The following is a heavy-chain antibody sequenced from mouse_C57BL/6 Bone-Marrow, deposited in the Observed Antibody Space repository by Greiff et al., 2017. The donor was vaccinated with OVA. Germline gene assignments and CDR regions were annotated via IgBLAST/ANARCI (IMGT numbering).Heavy chain of an antibody. CDR2: ISSGSSTI. CDR1: GFTFSDYG. V-gene: IGHV5-17*01. J-gene: IGHJ4*01. CDR3: ARNYGNYYAMDY. D-gene: IGHD2-1*01. Sequence: EVNVVESGGGLVKPGGSLKLSCAASGFTFSDYGMHWVRQAPEKGLEWVAYISSGSSTIYYADTVKGRFTISRDNAKNTLFLQMTSLRSEDTAMYYCARNYGNYYAMDYWGQGTSGTVSS.